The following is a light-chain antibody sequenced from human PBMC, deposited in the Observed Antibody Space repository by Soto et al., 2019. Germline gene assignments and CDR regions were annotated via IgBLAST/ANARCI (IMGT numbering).Light chain of an antibody. CDR3: QKYNTAPFT. CDR2: VAS. V-gene: IGKV1-27*01. CDR1: QDIRNY. J-gene: IGKJ3*01. Sequence: DIQMTQSPSSLSASVGDRVTITCRASQDIRNYVAWYQQRPGKVLKLLINVASTLQSGVPSRFSGSGSGTDFTLTISSLQPEEVATYYCQKYNTAPFTVSPGTIVDIK.